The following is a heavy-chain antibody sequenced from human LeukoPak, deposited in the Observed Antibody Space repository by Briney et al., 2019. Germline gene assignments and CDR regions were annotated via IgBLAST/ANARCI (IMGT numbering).Heavy chain of an antibody. CDR1: GGSISSYY. CDR3: ARVRQWLVRGQYFDY. V-gene: IGHV4-34*01. J-gene: IGHJ4*02. D-gene: IGHD6-19*01. CDR2: INHSGST. Sequence: PSETLSLTCTVSGGSISSYYWSWIRQPPGKGLEWIGEINHSGSTNYNPSLKSRVTISVDTSKNQFSLKLSSVTAADTAVYYCARVRQWLVRGQYFDYWGQGTLVTVSS.